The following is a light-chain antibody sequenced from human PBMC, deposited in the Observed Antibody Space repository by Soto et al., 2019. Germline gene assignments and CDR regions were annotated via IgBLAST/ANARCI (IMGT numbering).Light chain of an antibody. CDR1: QSISNW. CDR2: KAS. CDR3: QQYNSYPLT. J-gene: IGKJ4*01. V-gene: IGKV1-5*03. Sequence: DIQMTPSPSSLSASVGARVTITCRASQSISNWLAWYQKKPGKAPKILIYKASTLKSGVPSRFSGSGSGTEFNLTISRLQTDDFATYYCQQYNSYPLTCGGGTKVEIK.